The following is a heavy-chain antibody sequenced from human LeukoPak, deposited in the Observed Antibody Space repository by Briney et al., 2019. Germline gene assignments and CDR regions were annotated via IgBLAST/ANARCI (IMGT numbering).Heavy chain of an antibody. D-gene: IGHD6-13*01. V-gene: IGHV3-30-3*01. CDR1: GFTFSSYA. CDR3: AKVDGSWYPRLFDY. J-gene: IGHJ4*02. Sequence: GGSLRLSCAASGFTFSSYAMHWVRQAPGKGLEWVAVISYDGSNKYYADSVKGRFTISRDNSKNTLYLQMNSLRAEDTAVYYCAKVDGSWYPRLFDYWGQGTLVTVSS. CDR2: ISYDGSNK.